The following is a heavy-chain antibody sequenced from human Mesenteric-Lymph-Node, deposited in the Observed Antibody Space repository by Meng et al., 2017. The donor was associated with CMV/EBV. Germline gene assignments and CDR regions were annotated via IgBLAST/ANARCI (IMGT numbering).Heavy chain of an antibody. V-gene: IGHV3-21*01. CDR3: ARAGSTVTPLYYFDY. D-gene: IGHD4-11*01. J-gene: IGHJ4*02. CDR2: ISSSSSYI. Sequence: GGSLRLSCAASGFTFSSYSMNWVRQAPGKGLEWVSSISSSSSYIYYADPVKGRFTISRDNDKNTLYLKMNSLRGEDTAVYNCARAGSTVTPLYYFDYWGQGTLVTVSS. CDR1: GFTFSSYS.